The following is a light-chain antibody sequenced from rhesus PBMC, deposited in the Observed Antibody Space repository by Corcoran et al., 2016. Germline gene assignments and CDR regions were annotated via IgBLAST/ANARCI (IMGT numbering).Light chain of an antibody. CDR1: HNVNNY. V-gene: IGKV1-74*01. CDR3: QHGYGTPLT. Sequence: DIQVTQSPSSLSASVGDRVTITCRASHNVNNYLNWYQQKPGKAPKLLIYKASPLQSGVPSRFSGSGSGTDYTFPIDSLQPEDVATYYCQHGYGTPLTFGGGTKVEIK. J-gene: IGKJ4*01. CDR2: KAS.